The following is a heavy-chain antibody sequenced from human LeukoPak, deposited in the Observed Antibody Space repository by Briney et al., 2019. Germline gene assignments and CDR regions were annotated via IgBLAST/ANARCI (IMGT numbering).Heavy chain of an antibody. Sequence: GGSLRLSCAASGFTFSSYGVPWVRQAPGKGLEWVAVIWYDGSNKYYADSVKGRFTISRDNSKNTLYLQMNSLRAEDTAVYYCARYDILTGYYPDYWGQGTLVTVSS. D-gene: IGHD3-9*01. CDR3: ARYDILTGYYPDY. CDR2: IWYDGSNK. CDR1: GFTFSSYG. V-gene: IGHV3-33*01. J-gene: IGHJ4*02.